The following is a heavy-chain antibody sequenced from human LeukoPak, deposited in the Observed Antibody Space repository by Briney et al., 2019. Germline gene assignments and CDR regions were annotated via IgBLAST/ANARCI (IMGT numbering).Heavy chain of an antibody. CDR1: GGTYSSYS. CDR3: ARALIYVWGSYRHLYYFDY. D-gene: IGHD3-16*02. CDR2: VLPVLGLS. Sequence: SVKVSCKASGGTYSSYSINWVRQAPGQGLEWMGRVLPVLGLSKTAQNFQGRVTITADKSTTTAYMELSSLRSEDTAVYYCARALIYVWGSYRHLYYFDYWGQGTLVTVSS. V-gene: IGHV1-69*04. J-gene: IGHJ4*02.